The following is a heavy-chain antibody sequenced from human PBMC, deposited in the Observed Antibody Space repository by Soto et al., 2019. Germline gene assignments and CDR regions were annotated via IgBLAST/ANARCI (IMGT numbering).Heavy chain of an antibody. J-gene: IGHJ6*02. CDR3: ARDLSSGRDLYGMDV. CDR1: GGTFSSYA. D-gene: IGHD3-10*01. Sequence: SVKVSCKASGGTFSSYAISWVRQAPGQGLEWMGGIIPIFGTANYAQKFQGRVTITADKPTSTAYMELSSLRSEDTAVYYCARDLSSGRDLYGMDVWGQGTTVTVSS. V-gene: IGHV1-69*06. CDR2: IIPIFGTA.